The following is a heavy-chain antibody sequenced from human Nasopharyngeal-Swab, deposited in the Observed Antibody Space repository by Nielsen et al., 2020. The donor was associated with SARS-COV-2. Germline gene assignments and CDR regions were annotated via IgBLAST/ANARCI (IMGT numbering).Heavy chain of an antibody. V-gene: IGHV3-23*01. J-gene: IGHJ4*02. CDR3: TRGLTGHIVQWNPSPY. Sequence: GESLKISCAASGFSITTYGMTWVRQAPGKGLEWISGISELGTGIYYADSVWGRFTISRDTSKNTMYLQMNTLRADDTALYFCTRGLTGHIVQWNPSPYWGQGTLVTVSS. D-gene: IGHD1-14*01. CDR2: ISELGTGI. CDR1: GFSITTYG.